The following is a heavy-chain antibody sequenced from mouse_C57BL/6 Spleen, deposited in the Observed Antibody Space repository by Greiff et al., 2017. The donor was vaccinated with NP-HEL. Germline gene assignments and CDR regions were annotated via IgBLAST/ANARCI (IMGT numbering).Heavy chain of an antibody. CDR3: TREEPYYYGSSYLFAY. D-gene: IGHD1-1*01. V-gene: IGHV1-15*01. CDR2: IDPETGGT. J-gene: IGHJ3*01. CDR1: GYTFTDYE. Sequence: QVQLQQSGAELVRPGASVTLSCKASGYTFTDYEMHWVKQTPVHGLEWIGAIDPETGGTAYNQKFKGKAILTADKSSSTAYMELRSLTSEDSAVYYCTREEPYYYGSSYLFAYWGQGTLVTVSA.